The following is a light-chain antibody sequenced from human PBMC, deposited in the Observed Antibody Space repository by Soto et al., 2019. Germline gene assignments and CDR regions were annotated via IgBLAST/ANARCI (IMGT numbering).Light chain of an antibody. CDR2: DVS. Sequence: DIQMTQSPSTLSASVGDRVTITCRATQNVERWLAWYQQKPGKAPKLLLYDVSSLESGVPSRFSGSGSATEFILTINGLQPDDFATNFCQQFKSGTWTFGQGTKVEVK. J-gene: IGKJ1*01. CDR1: QNVERW. V-gene: IGKV1-5*01. CDR3: QQFKSGTWT.